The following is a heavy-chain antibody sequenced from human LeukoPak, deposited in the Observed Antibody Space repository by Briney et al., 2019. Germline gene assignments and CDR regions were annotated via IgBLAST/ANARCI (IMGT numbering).Heavy chain of an antibody. V-gene: IGHV3-72*01. CDR3: ARDTATALDY. D-gene: IGHD5-18*01. J-gene: IGHJ4*02. CDR2: ITNKPSTYTT. Sequence: PGGSLRLSCAASGFTFSSYWMSWVRQAPGMGLEWIARITNKPSTYTTAYAASVKGRFIVSRDDSKNSLHLQMNSLKTEDTAVYYCARDTATALDYWGQGTLVTVSS. CDR1: GFTFSSYW.